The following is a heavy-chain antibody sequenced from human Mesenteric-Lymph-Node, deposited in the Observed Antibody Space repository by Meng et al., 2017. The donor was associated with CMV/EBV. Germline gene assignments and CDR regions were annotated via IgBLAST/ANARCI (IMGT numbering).Heavy chain of an antibody. V-gene: IGHV3-7*01. CDR3: AREALVAAGALDS. D-gene: IGHD6-13*01. Sequence: GESLKISCAASGFTFSSYWMSWVRQAPGKGLEWVANINQDGNKKYYVDSVKGRFTISRDNAKSSLLLQMNSLRADDTATYYCAREALVAAGALDSWGQGTLVTVSS. CDR2: INQDGNKK. CDR1: GFTFSSYW. J-gene: IGHJ4*02.